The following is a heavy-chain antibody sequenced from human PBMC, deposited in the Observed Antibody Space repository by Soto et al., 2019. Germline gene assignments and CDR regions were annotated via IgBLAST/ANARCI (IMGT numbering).Heavy chain of an antibody. J-gene: IGHJ5*02. D-gene: IGHD2-15*01. CDR3: ARIGGSGRPLYH. V-gene: IGHV1-3*01. CDR1: GYTFTSYA. Sequence: GASVKVSCKASGYTFTSYAMHWVRQAPGQRLEWMGWINAGNGNTKYSQKFQGRVAITRDTSASTAYMELSSLRSEDTAAYYCARIGGSGRPLYHWGQGTLVTVSS. CDR2: INAGNGNT.